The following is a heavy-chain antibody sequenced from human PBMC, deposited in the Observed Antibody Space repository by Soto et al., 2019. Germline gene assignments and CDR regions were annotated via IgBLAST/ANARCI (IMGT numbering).Heavy chain of an antibody. J-gene: IGHJ3*02. CDR3: ARGGITMIVVVITDAFDI. CDR1: GFTFSSYE. V-gene: IGHV3-48*03. CDR2: ISSSGSTI. D-gene: IGHD3-22*01. Sequence: GGSLRLSCAASGFTFSSYEMNWVRQAPGKGLEWVSYISSSGSTIYYADSVKGRFTISRDNAKNSLYLQMNSLRAEDTAVYYCARGGITMIVVVITDAFDIWGQGTMVTV.